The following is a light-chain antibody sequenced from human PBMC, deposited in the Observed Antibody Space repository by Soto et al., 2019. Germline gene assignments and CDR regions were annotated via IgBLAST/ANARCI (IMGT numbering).Light chain of an antibody. CDR1: QSVSNN. V-gene: IGKV3D-15*01. CDR3: QQYNNWPPT. Sequence: IVLKQSPGTLSLSQGKRATLSCRASQSVSNNYLAWYQQKPGQAPRLLIYGASNRATGIPDRFSGSGSGTEFTLTISSLQSEDFAVYCCQQYNNWPPTFGQGTNVDIK. CDR2: GAS. J-gene: IGKJ1*01.